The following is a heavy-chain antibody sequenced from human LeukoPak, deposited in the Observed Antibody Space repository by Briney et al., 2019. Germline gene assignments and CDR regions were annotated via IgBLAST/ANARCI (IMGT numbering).Heavy chain of an antibody. CDR3: ARWYYNWNGVDP. J-gene: IGHJ5*02. CDR1: GDSISNSAYY. V-gene: IGHV4-39*01. Sequence: SETLSLTCTVSGDSISNSAYYWGWIRQPPGKGLEWIGNFYYTGSTYFKPSLKSRVTISVDKSKNQFSLKLTSVTAADTAVYYCARWYYNWNGVDPWGQGTLVTVSS. CDR2: FYYTGST. D-gene: IGHD1-1*01.